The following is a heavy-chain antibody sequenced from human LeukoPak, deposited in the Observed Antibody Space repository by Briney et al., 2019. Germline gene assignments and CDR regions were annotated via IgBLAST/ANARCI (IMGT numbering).Heavy chain of an antibody. D-gene: IGHD3-10*01. CDR2: IWYDGSNK. J-gene: IGHJ4*02. V-gene: IGHV3-33*01. Sequence: TGGSLRLSCAASGFTFSNYGMHGVRQAPGKGLEWVAVIWYDGSNKYYADSVKGRFTISRDNSKNTLYLQMNSLRAEDTAVYYCAGNYGPYYFDYWGQGTLVTVSS. CDR1: GFTFSNYG. CDR3: AGNYGPYYFDY.